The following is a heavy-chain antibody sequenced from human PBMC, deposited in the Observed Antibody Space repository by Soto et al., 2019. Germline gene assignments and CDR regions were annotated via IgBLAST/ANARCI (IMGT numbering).Heavy chain of an antibody. Sequence: PSETLSLTCTVSGGSVTNSSYYWGWIRQSPGKGLEWIGSVYYRGRSYSKSSVKSRVTISVDTSKNQFSLNLNSVTASDTAVYFCVRQRNTVITQAYFHYCGQGAIVTVYS. V-gene: IGHV4-39*01. CDR1: GGSVTNSSYY. J-gene: IGHJ4*02. D-gene: IGHD1-20*01. CDR3: VRQRNTVITQAYFHY. CDR2: VYYRGRS.